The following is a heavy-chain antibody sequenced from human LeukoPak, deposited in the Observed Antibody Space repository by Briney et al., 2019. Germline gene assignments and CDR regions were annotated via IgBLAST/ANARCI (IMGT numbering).Heavy chain of an antibody. CDR1: GFTFSSYW. V-gene: IGHV3-7*01. J-gene: IGHJ4*02. CDR3: AREGRITMVRGVPYYFDY. CDR2: IKQEGSEK. Sequence: GGSLSLSCAASGFTFSSYWMNWVRQAPGKGLEGVANIKQEGSEKQYVDSVKGRFTISRDNAKNSLYLQMNSLRAEDTAVYYCAREGRITMVRGVPYYFDYWGQGTLVTVSS. D-gene: IGHD3-10*01.